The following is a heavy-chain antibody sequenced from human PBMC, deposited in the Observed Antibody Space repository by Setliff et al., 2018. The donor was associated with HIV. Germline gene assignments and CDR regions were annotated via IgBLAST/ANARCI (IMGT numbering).Heavy chain of an antibody. CDR3: VSPMRVSQAFDI. CDR2: IIPILGIA. CDR1: GGTFSSYA. J-gene: IGHJ3*02. V-gene: IGHV1-69*10. Sequence: GASVKVSCKASGGTFSSYAISWVRQAPGQGLEWMGGIIPILGIANYAQKLQGRVTITADKSTSTAYMELSSLRSGDTAMYYCVSPMRVSQAFDIWGQGTMVTVSS.